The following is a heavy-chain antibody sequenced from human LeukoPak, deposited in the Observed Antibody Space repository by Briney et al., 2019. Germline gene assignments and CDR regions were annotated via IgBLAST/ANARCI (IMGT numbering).Heavy chain of an antibody. J-gene: IGHJ4*02. CDR3: ARHYYASGSYYNDY. CDR2: INPGDSDT. CDR1: GYRFTTYW. Sequence: GESLKISCKGSGYRFTTYWISWVRQMPGKGLEWMGIINPGDSDTRYSPSFQGQVTISADKSISTAYLQWSSLKASDTAMYYCARHYYASGSYYNDYWGQGTLVTVSS. V-gene: IGHV5-51*01. D-gene: IGHD3-10*01.